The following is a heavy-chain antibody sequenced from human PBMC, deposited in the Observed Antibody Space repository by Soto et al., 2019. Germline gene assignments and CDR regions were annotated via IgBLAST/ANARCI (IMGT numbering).Heavy chain of an antibody. V-gene: IGHV4-31*03. CDR2: IYCSGST. CDR3: ARGPGRGDAYGDDTATGGYNCFDT. D-gene: IGHD4-17*01. J-gene: IGHJ5*02. CDR1: GGSISSGGYY. Sequence: SETLSLTCTVSGGSISSGGYYWSWIRQHPGKGLEWIGYIYCSGSTYYNPSLKSRVTISVDTSKNQFSLKLSSVTAADTAVYYCARGPGRGDAYGDDTATGGYNCFDTWGQGTLVTVSS.